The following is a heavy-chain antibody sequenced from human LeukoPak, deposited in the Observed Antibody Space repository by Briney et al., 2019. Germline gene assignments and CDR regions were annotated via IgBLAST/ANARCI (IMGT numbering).Heavy chain of an antibody. CDR2: IIPIFGTA. J-gene: IGHJ3*02. CDR3: ARDEYSYGGYAFDI. Sequence: SVKVSCKASGGTFSSYAISWVRQAPGQGLEWMGGIIPIFGTANYAQKFQGRVTMTRDMSTSTVYMELSSLRSEDTAVYCCARDEYSYGGYAFDIWGQGTMVTVSS. V-gene: IGHV1-69*05. D-gene: IGHD5-18*01. CDR1: GGTFSSYA.